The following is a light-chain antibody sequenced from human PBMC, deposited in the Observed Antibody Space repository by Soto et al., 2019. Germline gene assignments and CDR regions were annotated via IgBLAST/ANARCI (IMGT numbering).Light chain of an antibody. J-gene: IGKJ1*01. Sequence: EIVLTQSPGPLSFSPGERVTLSCRSSQSVSSSYLAWYQQKPGQAPRLLIYGASSRATGIPDRFSGSGSGTDFTLTISRLEPEDVAVYYCQQYGNSPLTLGQGTKVDIK. CDR1: QSVSSSY. CDR3: QQYGNSPLT. V-gene: IGKV3-20*01. CDR2: GAS.